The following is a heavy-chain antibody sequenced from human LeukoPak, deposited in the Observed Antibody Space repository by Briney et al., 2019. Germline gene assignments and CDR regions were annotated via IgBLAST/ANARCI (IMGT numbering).Heavy chain of an antibody. CDR2: IYHSGST. CDR1: GYSISSGYY. Sequence: PSETLSLTCAVSGYSISSGYYWGWIRQPPGKGLEWIGSIYHSGSTYYNPSLKSRVTISVDTSKNQFSLKLSSVTAADTAVYYYARRGSYYVWGQGTLVTVSS. V-gene: IGHV4-38-2*01. CDR3: ARRGSYYV. D-gene: IGHD1-26*01. J-gene: IGHJ4*02.